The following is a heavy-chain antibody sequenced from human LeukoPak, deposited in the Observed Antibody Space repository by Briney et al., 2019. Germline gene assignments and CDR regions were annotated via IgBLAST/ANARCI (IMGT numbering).Heavy chain of an antibody. J-gene: IGHJ6*03. CDR2: INWNGGST. Sequence: GGSLRLSCAASGFTFDDSVMSWVRQVPGKGLEWVSGINWNGGSTGYVDSVKGRFTISRDNAKNSLYLQMNSLRAEDTALYYCARHHCTNGVCSRLKYFHYYYMDVWGKGTTVTVSS. V-gene: IGHV3-20*04. CDR1: GFTFDDSV. D-gene: IGHD2-8*01. CDR3: ARHHCTNGVCSRLKYFHYYYMDV.